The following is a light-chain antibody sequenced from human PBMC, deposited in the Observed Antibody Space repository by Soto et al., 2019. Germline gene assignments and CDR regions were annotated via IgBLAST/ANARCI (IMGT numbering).Light chain of an antibody. CDR1: RSISNY. Sequence: DIQMTQSPSSLSASVGDRVTITCRASRSISNYLSWYQQKPGKAPKLLIYAASNLQTGVPSRFSGSGPGTDFTVTISNLQPEDFATYYCHQSYIVPWTFGQGTSVEIK. V-gene: IGKV1-39*01. J-gene: IGKJ1*01. CDR3: HQSYIVPWT. CDR2: AAS.